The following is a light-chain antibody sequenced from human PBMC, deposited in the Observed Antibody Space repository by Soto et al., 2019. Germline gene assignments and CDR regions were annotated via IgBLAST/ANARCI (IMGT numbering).Light chain of an antibody. CDR1: QSINSW. CDR3: QQYNSYSYT. V-gene: IGKV1-5*01. CDR2: DAS. J-gene: IGKJ2*01. Sequence: DIQMTQSPSTLSASVGDRVTITCRASQSINSWLAWYQQKPGKAPKLLIYDASSLESGVPSRFSGSGSGTEFTLTISSLQPDDFASYYCQQYNSYSYTFGQGTKVDI.